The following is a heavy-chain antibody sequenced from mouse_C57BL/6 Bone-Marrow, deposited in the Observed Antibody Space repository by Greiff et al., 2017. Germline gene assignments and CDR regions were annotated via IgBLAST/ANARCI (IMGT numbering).Heavy chain of an antibody. Sequence: EVMLVESEGGLVQPGSSMKLSCTASGFTFSDYYMAWVRQVPEKGLEWVANINYDGSSTYYLDSLKSRFIISRDNAKNILYLQMSSLKSEDTATYYCAREDITTVVGKYFDVWGTGTTVTVSS. D-gene: IGHD1-1*01. CDR3: AREDITTVVGKYFDV. CDR2: INYDGSST. CDR1: GFTFSDYY. J-gene: IGHJ1*03. V-gene: IGHV5-16*01.